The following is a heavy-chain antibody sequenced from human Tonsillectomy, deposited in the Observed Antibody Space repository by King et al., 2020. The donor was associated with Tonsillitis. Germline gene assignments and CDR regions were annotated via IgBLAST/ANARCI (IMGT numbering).Heavy chain of an antibody. V-gene: IGHV3-23*04. CDR2: ISGRGGST. D-gene: IGHD3-3*01. J-gene: IGHJ3*02. Sequence: VQLVESGGGLVQPGGSLRLSCAASGFTFSSYAMSWVRQAPGRGLEWVSAISGRGGSTYYADSVKGRFTISRDNSKNTLYLQMNSLRAEDTAVYYCAKDPAQHYDFWSGEGAFDIWGQGTMVTVSS. CDR3: AKDPAQHYDFWSGEGAFDI. CDR1: GFTFSSYA.